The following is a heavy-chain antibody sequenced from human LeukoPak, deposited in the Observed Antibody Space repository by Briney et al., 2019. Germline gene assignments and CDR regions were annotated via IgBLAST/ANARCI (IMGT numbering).Heavy chain of an antibody. Sequence: PSETLSLTCTVFGGSISSHYWSWIRQPPGKGLEGIGYIYYSGSTNYSPSLKSRVTISVDTSKNQFSLKLSSVTAADTAVYYCARATNWNYYWFDPWGQGTLVTVSS. D-gene: IGHD1-7*01. CDR3: ARATNWNYYWFDP. CDR2: IYYSGST. V-gene: IGHV4-59*11. J-gene: IGHJ5*02. CDR1: GGSISSHY.